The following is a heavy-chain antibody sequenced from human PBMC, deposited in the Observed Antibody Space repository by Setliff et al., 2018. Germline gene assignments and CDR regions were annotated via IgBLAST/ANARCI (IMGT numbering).Heavy chain of an antibody. CDR3: ARGKSVTASNWFDP. CDR1: GGSFSGYY. D-gene: IGHD5-18*01. Sequence: SETLSLTCAVYGGSFSGYYWNWIRQPPGKGLEWIGGINHNGGTNYNPSLKSRVTISVDKSKNQFSLKLSSVTAADTAVYYCARGKSVTASNWFDPWGQGTLVTVSS. J-gene: IGHJ5*02. CDR2: INHNGGT. V-gene: IGHV4-34*01.